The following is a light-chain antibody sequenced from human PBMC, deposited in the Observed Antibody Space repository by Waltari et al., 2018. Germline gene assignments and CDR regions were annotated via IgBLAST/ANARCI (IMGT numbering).Light chain of an antibody. V-gene: IGLV6-57*04. CDR1: SGTIASNS. Sequence: NFMLTQPHSVSESPGKTVTISCTRSSGTIASNSVQWYQHRPASAPTTVIYEDNERPSGVPDRFSGSIDSSSNSASLTISGLKTEDEADYFCQSYDSSNQGVFGGGTKLTVL. CDR3: QSYDSSNQGV. CDR2: EDN. J-gene: IGLJ3*02.